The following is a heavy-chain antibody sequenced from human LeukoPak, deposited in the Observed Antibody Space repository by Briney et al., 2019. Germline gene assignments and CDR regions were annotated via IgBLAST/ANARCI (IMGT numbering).Heavy chain of an antibody. Sequence: PSETLSLTCAVYGGSFSGYYWSWIRQPPGKGLEWIGEINHSGSTNYNPSLKSRVTISVDTSKNQFSLKLSSVTAADTAVYYCARATTIFGVVIGYWGQGTLVTVSS. CDR1: GGSFSGYY. V-gene: IGHV4-34*01. D-gene: IGHD3-3*01. CDR2: INHSGST. CDR3: ARATTIFGVVIGY. J-gene: IGHJ4*02.